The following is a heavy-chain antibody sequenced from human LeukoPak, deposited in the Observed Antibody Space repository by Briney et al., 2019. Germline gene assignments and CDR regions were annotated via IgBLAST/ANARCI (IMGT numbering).Heavy chain of an antibody. CDR2: IYASGGT. CDR3: VRAGPVDRGTWFDS. CDR1: RGSISSYY. J-gene: IGHJ5*01. D-gene: IGHD3-22*01. Sequence: KTSETLSPTYTVFRGSISSYYWSWIRQPAGKGLEWIGRIYASGGTNYNPSLKSRVTMSIDTSKNQFSLKLSSVTAADTAVYYCVRAGPVDRGTWFDSWGQGTLVTVSS. V-gene: IGHV4-4*07.